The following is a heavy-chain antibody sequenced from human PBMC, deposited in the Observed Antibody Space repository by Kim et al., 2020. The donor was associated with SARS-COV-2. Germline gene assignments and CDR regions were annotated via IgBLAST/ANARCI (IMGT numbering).Heavy chain of an antibody. Sequence: GGSLRLSCAASGFTFSNHAMQWVRQAPGKGLERVAIIWSEGGDIYYADSVKGRFTASRDDSKNTLYLQMNSLRVEDTAVYYCGRDYWGGPDYWGQGTLVTVSS. CDR2: IWSEGGDI. CDR3: GRDYWGGPDY. J-gene: IGHJ4*02. D-gene: IGHD3-16*01. V-gene: IGHV3-33*08. CDR1: GFTFSNHA.